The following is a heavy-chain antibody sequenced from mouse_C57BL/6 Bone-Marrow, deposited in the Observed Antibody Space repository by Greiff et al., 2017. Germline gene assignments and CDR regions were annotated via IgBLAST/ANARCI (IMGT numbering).Heavy chain of an antibody. J-gene: IGHJ3*01. V-gene: IGHV1-80*01. CDR1: GYAFSSYW. D-gene: IGHD1-1*01. CDR2: IYPGDGDT. Sequence: QVQLKQSGAELVKPGASVKISCKASGYAFSSYWMNWVKQRPGKGLEWIGQIYPGDGDTNYNGKFKGKATLTADKSSSTAYMQLSSLTSEDSAVYFCARWDGSSSWFAYWGQGTLVTVSA. CDR3: ARWDGSSSWFAY.